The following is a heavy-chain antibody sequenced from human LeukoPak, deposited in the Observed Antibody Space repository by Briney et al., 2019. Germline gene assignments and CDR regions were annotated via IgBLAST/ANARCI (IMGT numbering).Heavy chain of an antibody. CDR2: INPNSGDT. Sequence: GASVKVSCKASGYTFTGYHMHWVRQAPGQGLEWMGRINPNSGDTNSAQNFQGRVTMTRDTSISTAYMELSRLRPDDTAEYYCARDYCSSTSCLFDYWGQGTLVTVSS. CDR1: GYTFTGYH. CDR3: ARDYCSSTSCLFDY. J-gene: IGHJ4*02. D-gene: IGHD2-2*01. V-gene: IGHV1-2*06.